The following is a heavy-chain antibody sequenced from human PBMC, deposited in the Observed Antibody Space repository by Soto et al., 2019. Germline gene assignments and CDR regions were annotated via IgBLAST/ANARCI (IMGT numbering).Heavy chain of an antibody. V-gene: IGHV3-64D*06. CDR2: ISSNGDIT. J-gene: IGHJ4*02. CDR1: GFTFSNYA. D-gene: IGHD2-21*01. CDR3: VSDVVFDY. Sequence: EVQLVESGGGLVQPGGSLRLSCSASGFTFSNYAIHWVRQAPGKGLEYISAISSNGDITYYADSVKGRVTISRDNSKNTLYLHMTSLRAEDAAVYYRVSDVVFDYWGQGTLVTVSS.